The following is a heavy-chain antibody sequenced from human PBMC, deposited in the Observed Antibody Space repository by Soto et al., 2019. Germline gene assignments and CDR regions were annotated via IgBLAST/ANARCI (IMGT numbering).Heavy chain of an antibody. J-gene: IGHJ5*02. CDR2: IYYSGST. CDR3: ARPVGWFDP. CDR1: GGSISGSSYY. Sequence: SETLSLTCTVSGGSISGSSYYWGWIRQPPGKGLEWIGSIYYSGSTYYNPSLKSRVTISVDTSKNQFSLKLSSVTAADTAVYYCARPVGWFDPWGQGTLVTVSS. V-gene: IGHV4-39*01. D-gene: IGHD1-26*01.